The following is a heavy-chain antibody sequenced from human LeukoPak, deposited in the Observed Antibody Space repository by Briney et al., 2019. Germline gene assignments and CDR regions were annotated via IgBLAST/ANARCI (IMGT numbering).Heavy chain of an antibody. V-gene: IGHV3-23*01. D-gene: IGHD6-19*01. Sequence: PGGSLRLSCAASGFTFSSYAMSWVRQAPGKGLEWVSAISGSGGSTYYADSVKGRFTISRDNSKNTLYLQMNSLRPEDTAVYYCAKDRGSSGWYGYWGQGTLVTVSS. J-gene: IGHJ4*02. CDR3: AKDRGSSGWYGY. CDR1: GFTFSSYA. CDR2: ISGSGGST.